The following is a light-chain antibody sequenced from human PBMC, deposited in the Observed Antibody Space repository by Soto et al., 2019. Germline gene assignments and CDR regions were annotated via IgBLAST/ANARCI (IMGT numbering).Light chain of an antibody. CDR3: QQYGSSPTT. J-gene: IGKJ1*01. CDR1: QTVLNNY. CDR2: GAS. V-gene: IGKV3-20*01. Sequence: EIVLTQSPGTLSLSPGERATLSCRASQTVLNNYLTWYQQKPGQAPRRLIFGASIRATGIPDRFSGSGSGTDFTLTICRLEPEDFAVYYCQQYGSSPTTFGQVTKLEIK.